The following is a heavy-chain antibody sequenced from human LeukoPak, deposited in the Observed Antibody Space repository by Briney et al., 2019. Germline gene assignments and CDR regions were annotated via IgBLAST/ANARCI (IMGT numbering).Heavy chain of an antibody. CDR2: ISDIGSI. J-gene: IGHJ4*02. Sequence: SETLSLTCTVSGGSISSYYWSWIRQPPGRGLEWIAYISDIGSITYNPSLKSRVTISLDTSKNQFSLKLSSVTAADTAVYYCAGHHPRNTVDFWGQGTLVTVSS. D-gene: IGHD2/OR15-2a*01. V-gene: IGHV4-59*08. CDR3: AGHHPRNTVDF. CDR1: GGSISSYY.